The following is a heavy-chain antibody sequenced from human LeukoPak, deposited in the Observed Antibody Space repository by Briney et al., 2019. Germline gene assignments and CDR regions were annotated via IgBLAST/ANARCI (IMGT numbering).Heavy chain of an antibody. V-gene: IGHV3-21*01. CDR2: INGRSNYI. CDR1: GFTFSTYT. J-gene: IGHJ3*02. CDR3: AREDGIVGATSAFDI. D-gene: IGHD1-26*01. Sequence: GESLRFSCAASGFTFSTYTMNWVRQAPGKALEWVSSINGRSNYIYYADSVKGRFTISRDNAKNSLYLQMNSLRAEDTAVYYCAREDGIVGATSAFDIWGQGTMVTVSS.